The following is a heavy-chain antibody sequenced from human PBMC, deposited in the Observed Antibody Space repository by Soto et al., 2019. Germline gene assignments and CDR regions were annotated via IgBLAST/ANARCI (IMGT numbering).Heavy chain of an antibody. Sequence: ASVKVSCKASGYTFTSYGISWVRQAPGQGLEWMGWISAYNGNTNYAQKLQGRVTMTTDTSTSTAYMELRSLRSEDTAVYYCARGRVDILTGYYLFDYWGQGTLVTVSS. V-gene: IGHV1-18*01. D-gene: IGHD3-9*01. CDR2: ISAYNGNT. CDR3: ARGRVDILTGYYLFDY. CDR1: GYTFTSYG. J-gene: IGHJ4*02.